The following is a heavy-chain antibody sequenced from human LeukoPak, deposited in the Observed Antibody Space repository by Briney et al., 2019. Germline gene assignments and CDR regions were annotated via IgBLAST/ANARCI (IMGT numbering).Heavy chain of an antibody. V-gene: IGHV3-7*01. CDR2: IKEDGSEK. Sequence: GGSLRLSCAASGFTFSSYSMNWVRQAPGKGLEWVANIKEDGSEKYYVDSVEGRFTISRDNAENSLYLQMDSLGAEDTAVYYCAGSSGKWDPHAYWGQGTLVTVSS. D-gene: IGHD1-26*01. J-gene: IGHJ4*02. CDR1: GFTFSSYS. CDR3: AGSSGKWDPHAY.